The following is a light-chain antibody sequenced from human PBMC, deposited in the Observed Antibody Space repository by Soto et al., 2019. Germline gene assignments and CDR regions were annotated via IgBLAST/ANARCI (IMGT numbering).Light chain of an antibody. Sequence: VLTQYPDTLSLSPGDRATLSCIASQCVGSRFLAWYQQKPGQTPSLLIYGSSSRATGIPDRFSGSGSGTDFTLTISRLEPEDFAVYHCQPIGSSSPITFGQGTRLETK. J-gene: IGKJ5*01. V-gene: IGKV3-20*01. CDR3: QPIGSSSPIT. CDR1: QCVGSRF. CDR2: GSS.